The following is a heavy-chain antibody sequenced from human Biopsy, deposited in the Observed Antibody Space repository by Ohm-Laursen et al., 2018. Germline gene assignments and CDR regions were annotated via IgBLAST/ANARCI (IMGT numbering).Heavy chain of an antibody. V-gene: IGHV3-30*03. CDR2: ISYDGSDK. CDR3: ARGATGGELLVIPPFLDS. J-gene: IGHJ5*01. CDR1: RFDFRSHG. D-gene: IGHD1-26*01. Sequence: SLRLSCSASRFDFRSHGMHWVRQAPGKGLEWVAVISYDGSDKYYADSVKGRFTISRDNSGNTLFLQMNSLRLEDTAVYWYARGATGGELLVIPPFLDSWGHGTLVTVSS.